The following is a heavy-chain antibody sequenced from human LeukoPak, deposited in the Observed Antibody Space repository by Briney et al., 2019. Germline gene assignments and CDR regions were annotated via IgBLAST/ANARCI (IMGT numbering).Heavy chain of an antibody. CDR1: GGTFSSYA. V-gene: IGHV1-69*13. CDR3: ARAHQFGYYYYYMDV. J-gene: IGHJ6*03. Sequence: ASVKVSCKASGGTFSSYAISWVRQAPGQGLEWTGGIIPIFGTANYAQKFQGRVTITADESTSTAYMELSSLRSEDTAVYYCARAHQFGYYYYYMDVWGKGTTVTVSS. D-gene: IGHD3-10*01. CDR2: IIPIFGTA.